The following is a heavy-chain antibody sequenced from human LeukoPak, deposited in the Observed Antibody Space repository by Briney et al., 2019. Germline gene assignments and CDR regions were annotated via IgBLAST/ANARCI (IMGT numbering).Heavy chain of an antibody. CDR2: ISGGGGSS. CDR1: GFTFSNYA. Sequence: GGSLRLSCAPSGFTFSNYAMSGVRQAPGKGLEWVSAISGGGGSSYYADSVKGRFTISRDNSRNTLYLQMNSLRAEDTAVYYCAKVIYTSGSPDYWGQGTLVTVSS. V-gene: IGHV3-23*01. D-gene: IGHD3-10*01. CDR3: AKVIYTSGSPDY. J-gene: IGHJ4*02.